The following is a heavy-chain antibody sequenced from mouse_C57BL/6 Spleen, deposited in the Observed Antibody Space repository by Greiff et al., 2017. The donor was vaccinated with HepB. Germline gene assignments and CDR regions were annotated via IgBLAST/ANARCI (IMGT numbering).Heavy chain of an antibody. Sequence: EVMLVESGGGLVQPKGSLKLSCAASGFTFNTYAMHWVRQAPGKGLEWVARIRSKSSNYATYYADSVKDRFTISRDDSQSMLYLQMNNLKTEDTAMYYCVRTLDSSGYYYFDYWGQGTTLTVSS. D-gene: IGHD3-2*02. CDR1: GFTFNTYA. V-gene: IGHV10-3*01. J-gene: IGHJ2*01. CDR2: IRSKSSNYAT. CDR3: VRTLDSSGYYYFDY.